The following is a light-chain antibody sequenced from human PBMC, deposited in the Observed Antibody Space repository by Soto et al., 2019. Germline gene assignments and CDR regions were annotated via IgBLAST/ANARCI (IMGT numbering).Light chain of an antibody. J-gene: IGLJ3*02. CDR1: TGSVTNGHY. V-gene: IGLV7-43*01. Sequence: QAVVTQEPSLTVSPGGTVPLTCASSTGSVTNGHYPNWFQQKPVQAPRALIYSTSNKYSWTPARFSGSLLGGKAALTLSGVQPEDEAEYYCLVFYADAWVFGGGTKLTVL. CDR2: STS. CDR3: LVFYADAWV.